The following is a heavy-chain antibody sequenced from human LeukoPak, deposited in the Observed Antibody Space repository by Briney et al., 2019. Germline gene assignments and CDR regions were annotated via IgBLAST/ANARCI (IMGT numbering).Heavy chain of an antibody. J-gene: IGHJ3*01. CDR2: ITGGGRT. V-gene: IGHV3-23*01. CDR1: GFTFNNYA. D-gene: IGHD4-17*01. CDR3: ARDPNGDYIGAFDF. Sequence: GGSLRVSCAASGFTFNNYAMMWVRQAQGQGLEWVSAITGGGRTYYADSVKGRFTISRDNSKNTLYLQMNSLRAEDTALYFCARDPNGDYIGAFDFLGQGTVVTVSS.